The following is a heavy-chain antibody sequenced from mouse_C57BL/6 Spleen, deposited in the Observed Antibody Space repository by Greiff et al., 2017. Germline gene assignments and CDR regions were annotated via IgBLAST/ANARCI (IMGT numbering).Heavy chain of an antibody. CDR2: IYPRDGST. CDR3: TRRATVVGNALDY. CDR1: GYTFTSYD. J-gene: IGHJ4*01. D-gene: IGHD1-1*01. V-gene: IGHV1-85*01. Sequence: VQLKQSGPELVKPGASVKLSCKASGYTFTSYDINWVKQRPGQGLEWIGWIYPRDGSTKYNEKFKGKDTLTVDKSSSTAYMELHSLTSEDSAVYFCTRRATVVGNALDYWGQGTSVPVSS.